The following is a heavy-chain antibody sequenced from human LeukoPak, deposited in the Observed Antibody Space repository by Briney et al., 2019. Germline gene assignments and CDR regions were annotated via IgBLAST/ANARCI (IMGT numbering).Heavy chain of an antibody. CDR1: GGSISSSSYY. CDR3: ARAGDRYCSSTSCYVGY. CDR2: IYYSGST. D-gene: IGHD2-2*01. J-gene: IGHJ4*02. Sequence: PSETLSLTCTVSGGSISSSSYYWGWIRQPPGKGLEWIGSIYYSGSTYYNPSLKSRVTISVDTSKNQFSLKLSSVTAADTAVYYCARAGDRYCSSTSCYVGYWGQGTLVTVSS. V-gene: IGHV4-39*07.